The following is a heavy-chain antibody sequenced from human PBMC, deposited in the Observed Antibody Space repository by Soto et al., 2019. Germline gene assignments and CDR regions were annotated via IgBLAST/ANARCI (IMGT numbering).Heavy chain of an antibody. Sequence: EVQLLESGGGLVQPGGSLRLSCAASGFTFSSYAMSWVRQAPGKGLEWVSGIRGSGGSTYYADSVKGRFTISRDNSKNTLDLQMNSLRAVDTAVYYCAKARARYYDSSGYYPFDYWGQGTLVTVSS. CDR2: IRGSGGST. D-gene: IGHD3-22*01. V-gene: IGHV3-23*01. CDR1: GFTFSSYA. J-gene: IGHJ4*02. CDR3: AKARARYYDSSGYYPFDY.